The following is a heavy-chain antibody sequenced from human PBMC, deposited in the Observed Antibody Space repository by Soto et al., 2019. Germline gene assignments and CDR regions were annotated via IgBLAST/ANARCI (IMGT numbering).Heavy chain of an antibody. CDR1: GYSFTSYW. D-gene: IGHD6-6*01. V-gene: IGHV5-51*01. CDR3: ALAARPGYYYYYGMDV. J-gene: IGHJ6*02. Sequence: LGESLKISCKGSGYSFTSYWIGWVRQMPGKGLEWMGIIYPGDSDTRYSPSFQGQVTISADKSISTAYLQWSSLKASDTAMYYCALAARPGYYYYYGMDVWGQGTTVTVSS. CDR2: IYPGDSDT.